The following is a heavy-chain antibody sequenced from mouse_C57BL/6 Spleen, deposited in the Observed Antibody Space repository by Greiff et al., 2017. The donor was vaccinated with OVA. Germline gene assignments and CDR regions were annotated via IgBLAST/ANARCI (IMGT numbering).Heavy chain of an antibody. Sequence: QVQLQQPGAELVKPGASVKMSCKASGYTFTSYWITWVKQRPGQGLEWIGDIYPGSGSTNYNEKFKSKATLTVDTSSSTAYMQRSSLTSEDSSVYYCARETLAWFAYWGQGTLVTVSA. CDR3: ARETLAWFAY. CDR2: IYPGSGST. CDR1: GYTFTSYW. V-gene: IGHV1-55*01. J-gene: IGHJ3*01.